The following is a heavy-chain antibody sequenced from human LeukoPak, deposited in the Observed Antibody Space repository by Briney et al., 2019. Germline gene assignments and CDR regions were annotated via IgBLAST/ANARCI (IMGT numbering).Heavy chain of an antibody. CDR1: GVSISSYY. CDR2: IYTSGST. Sequence: SETLSLTCTVSGVSISSYYWSWIRQPAGKGLEWIGRIYTSGSTNYNPSLKSRVTMSVDTSKNQFSLKLSSVTAADTAVYYCARDLQWELLSGALYYYYYMDVWGKGTTVTVSS. V-gene: IGHV4-4*07. J-gene: IGHJ6*03. D-gene: IGHD1-26*01. CDR3: ARDLQWELLSGALYYYYYMDV.